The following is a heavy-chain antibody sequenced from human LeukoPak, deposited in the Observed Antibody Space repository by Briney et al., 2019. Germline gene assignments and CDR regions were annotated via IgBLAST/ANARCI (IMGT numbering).Heavy chain of an antibody. CDR2: ISYDGSNK. CDR3: ANLYGSGSYGAFDY. J-gene: IGHJ4*02. CDR1: GFTFSSYG. Sequence: PGGSLRLSCAASGFTFSSYGMHWVRQAPGKGLEWVAVISYDGSNKYYADSVKGRFTISRDNSKNTLYLQMNSLRAEDPAVYYCANLYGSGSYGAFDYWGQGTLVTVSS. D-gene: IGHD3-10*01. V-gene: IGHV3-30*18.